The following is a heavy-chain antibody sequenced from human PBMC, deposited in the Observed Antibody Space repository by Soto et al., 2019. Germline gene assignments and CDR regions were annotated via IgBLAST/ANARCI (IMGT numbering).Heavy chain of an antibody. J-gene: IGHJ6*04. CDR2: IIPIFGTA. CDR3: ARLGRAAAGGSVFYGLGV. CDR1: GCAYSGYA. V-gene: IGHV1-69*13. D-gene: IGHD6-13*01. Sequence: VNGYCKTFGCAYSGYAISWVSQTTGQGLEWMGGIIPIFGTANYAQKFQGRVTITADESTSTAYMELSSLRSEDTAVYYCARLGRAAAGGSVFYGLGVWGEGTTVTVSS.